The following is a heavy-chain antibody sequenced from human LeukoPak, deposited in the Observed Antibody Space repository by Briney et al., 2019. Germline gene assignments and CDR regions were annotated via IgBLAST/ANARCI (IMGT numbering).Heavy chain of an antibody. CDR3: ARAANPPLYYYDRSGYYYLDY. V-gene: IGHV4-34*01. D-gene: IGHD3-22*01. CDR1: GGSFSVYH. Sequence: SETLSLTCAVYGGSFSVYHCSWIRQSPGKGLEWMGEINHSGSTNYNPSLKSRVTISVDTSKKQFSLKLSSVTAADTAVYYCARAANPPLYYYDRSGYYYLDYRGQGTLVTVSS. CDR2: INHSGST. J-gene: IGHJ4*02.